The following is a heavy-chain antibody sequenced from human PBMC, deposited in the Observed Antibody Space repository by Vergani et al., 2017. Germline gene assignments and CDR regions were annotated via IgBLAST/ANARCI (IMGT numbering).Heavy chain of an antibody. CDR2: IKNTGDST. CDR1: GFTFSSHA. Sequence: EVQLLQSEGAVVQPGGSLRLSCVASGFTFSSHAMSWVRQGHGQGLEWVSSIKNTGDSTHYADSVKGRFTISRDNSKNTLYLQMNSLRAQDTAVYYCAKGDDDSSGLSAFDSWGQGTMVTVSS. J-gene: IGHJ3*02. V-gene: IGHV3-23*01. CDR3: AKGDDDSSGLSAFDS. D-gene: IGHD3-22*01.